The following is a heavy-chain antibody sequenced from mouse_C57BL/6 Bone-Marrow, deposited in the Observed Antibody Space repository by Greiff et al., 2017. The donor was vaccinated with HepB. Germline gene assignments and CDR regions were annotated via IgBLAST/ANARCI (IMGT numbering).Heavy chain of an antibody. CDR2: IYPRSGNT. CDR3: ARSDDYYGSSYLFAY. D-gene: IGHD1-1*01. Sequence: QVQLQQSGAELARPEASVKLSCKASGYTFTSYGISWVKQRTGQGLEWIGEIYPRSGNTYYNEKFKGKATLTADKSSSTAYMELRSLTSEDSAVYFCARSDDYYGSSYLFAYWGQGTLVTVSA. J-gene: IGHJ3*01. CDR1: GYTFTSYG. V-gene: IGHV1-81*01.